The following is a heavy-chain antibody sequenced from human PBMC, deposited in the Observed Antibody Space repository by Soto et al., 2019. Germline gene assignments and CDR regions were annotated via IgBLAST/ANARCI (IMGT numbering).Heavy chain of an antibody. D-gene: IGHD3-22*01. CDR3: ARARQYYDCEFDP. CDR2: ISNSGRT. Sequence: SETLSLTCTVSGDSITSGAYYWSWFRQLPGKGLEWIGYISNSGRTYCNPSLKSRLSMSLDTSENQFSLKLTSVTAADTAIYFCARARQYYDCEFDPWGQGILVTVSS. V-gene: IGHV4-31*03. CDR1: GDSITSGAYY. J-gene: IGHJ5*02.